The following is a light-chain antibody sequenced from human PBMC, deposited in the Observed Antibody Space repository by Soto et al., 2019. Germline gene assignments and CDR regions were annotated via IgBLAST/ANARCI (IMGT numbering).Light chain of an antibody. Sequence: DIQMTQSPSSLSASVGDRVTITCRASQSITSYLNWYQHKPGKAPNLLIYAASYLQSGVPSRFSGSRSGTDFHLPISILQTEDFAYYYCQQTYSSPLTFGGGTKVEI. CDR2: AAS. CDR3: QQTYSSPLT. J-gene: IGKJ4*01. V-gene: IGKV1-39*01. CDR1: QSITSY.